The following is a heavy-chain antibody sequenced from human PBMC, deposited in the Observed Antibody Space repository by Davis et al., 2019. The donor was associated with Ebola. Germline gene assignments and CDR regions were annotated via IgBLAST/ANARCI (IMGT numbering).Heavy chain of an antibody. D-gene: IGHD3-9*01. CDR2: INQDGSEK. V-gene: IGHV3-7*03. CDR3: AREIEYYEILTGYFPY. Sequence: PGGSLRLSCAAPGFTFSTYWMNWVRQAPGKGLEWVANINQDGSEKYYVDSVKGRFTISRDNAKNSLYLQMNSLRAKDTAVYYCAREIEYYEILTGYFPYWGQGTLVTVSS. J-gene: IGHJ4*02. CDR1: GFTFSTYW.